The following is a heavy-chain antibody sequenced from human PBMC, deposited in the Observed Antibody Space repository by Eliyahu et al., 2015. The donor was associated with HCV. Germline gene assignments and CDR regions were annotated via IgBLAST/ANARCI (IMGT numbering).Heavy chain of an antibody. CDR1: GFXFSNAW. D-gene: IGHD3-16*02. J-gene: IGHJ4*02. Sequence: EVQLVESGGGLVKPGGSLRLSCAASGFXFSNAWLSWVRQAPGKGLEWVGHIKSQTDGGTTEYAAPVKGRFTISRDDSKSTLYLQMNSLETEDTAVYYCAIDVPSSVYPFDYWGQGTLVTVSS. V-gene: IGHV3-15*01. CDR3: AIDVPSSVYPFDY. CDR2: IKSQTDGGTT.